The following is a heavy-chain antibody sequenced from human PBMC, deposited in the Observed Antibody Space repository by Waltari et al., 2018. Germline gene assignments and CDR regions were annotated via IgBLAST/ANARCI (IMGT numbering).Heavy chain of an antibody. D-gene: IGHD4-17*01. V-gene: IGHV3-9*01. CDR2: ITWDSDNI. CDR3: ARDTGEYRVLDY. J-gene: IGHJ4*02. CDR1: GFPFDDYA. Sequence: EVQLVESGGGLVPPGESLTLSCAASGFPFDDYAMHWVRQRPGKGLEWVSGITWDSDNIDYADSVRGRFSISRDNAQSILFLTMNSLKPEDTALYFCARDTGEYRVLDYWGQGTLVTVSS.